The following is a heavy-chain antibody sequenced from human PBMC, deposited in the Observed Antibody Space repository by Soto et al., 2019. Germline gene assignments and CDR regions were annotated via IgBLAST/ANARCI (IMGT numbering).Heavy chain of an antibody. J-gene: IGHJ6*02. D-gene: IGHD1-26*01. V-gene: IGHV5-51*01. CDR3: ARSLGIAGVGATPGDYYYYGMDV. CDR1: GYSFTSYW. CDR2: IYPGDSDT. Sequence: PGESLKISCKGSGYSFTSYWIGWVLQMPGKGLDWMGIIYPGDSDTRYSPSFQGQVTISADKSISTAYLQWSSLKASDTAMYYCARSLGIAGVGATPGDYYYYGMDVWGQGTTVTVSS.